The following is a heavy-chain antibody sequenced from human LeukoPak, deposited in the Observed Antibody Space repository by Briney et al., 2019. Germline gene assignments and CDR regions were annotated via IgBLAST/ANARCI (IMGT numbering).Heavy chain of an antibody. CDR1: GFTFSSYG. Sequence: PGGSLRLSCAASGFTFSSYGMHWVRQAPGKGLEWVAFIRYDGSNKYYADSVKGRFTISRDNSKNTLYLQMNSLRAEDTAVYYCAKDQTRYNYGSGVDPWGQGTLVTVSS. D-gene: IGHD5-18*01. CDR2: IRYDGSNK. CDR3: AKDQTRYNYGSGVDP. J-gene: IGHJ5*02. V-gene: IGHV3-30*02.